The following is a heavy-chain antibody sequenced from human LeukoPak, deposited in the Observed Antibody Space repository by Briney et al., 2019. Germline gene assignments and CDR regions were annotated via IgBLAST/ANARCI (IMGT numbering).Heavy chain of an antibody. V-gene: IGHV1-69*05. CDR1: GYTFTSYA. D-gene: IGHD3-22*01. CDR2: IIPIFGTA. J-gene: IGHJ4*02. Sequence: GASVKVSCKASGYTFTSYAISWVRQAPGQGLEWMGGIIPIFGTANYAQKFQGRVTITTDESTSTAYMELSSLRSEDTAVYYCAYSIGIPPEPYYDSSGYYSHWGQGTLVTVSS. CDR3: AYSIGIPPEPYYDSSGYYSH.